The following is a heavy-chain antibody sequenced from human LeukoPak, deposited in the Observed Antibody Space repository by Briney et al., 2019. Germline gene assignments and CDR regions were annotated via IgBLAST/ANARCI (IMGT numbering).Heavy chain of an antibody. Sequence: SETLSLTCTVSGGSVSSADYYWSWIRHPPGKTLEWIGYIYHTGSNNYKYSLKSRVTISLDTSKNRFSLRLTSMTAADTAVYYCARGRQLRYFDWLPRAGGYYGMDVWGQGTTVTVSS. D-gene: IGHD3-9*01. CDR2: IYHTGSN. CDR1: GGSVSSADYY. CDR3: ARGRQLRYFDWLPRAGGYYGMDV. V-gene: IGHV4-61*08. J-gene: IGHJ6*02.